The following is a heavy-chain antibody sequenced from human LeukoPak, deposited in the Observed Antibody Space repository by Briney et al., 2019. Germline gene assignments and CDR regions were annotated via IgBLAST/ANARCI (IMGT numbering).Heavy chain of an antibody. J-gene: IGHJ5*02. V-gene: IGHV4-39*01. Sequence: SETLSLTGSVSGGSISSSSNYWGWIRQPPGKGLEWIGSIYYSGSTYYNSSLKSRVTISVDTSKSQFSLKLSSVTAADTAVYYCARGRLRFLEWLLSRAWFDPWGQGTLVTVSS. D-gene: IGHD3-3*01. CDR2: IYYSGST. CDR1: GGSISSSSNY. CDR3: ARGRLRFLEWLLSRAWFDP.